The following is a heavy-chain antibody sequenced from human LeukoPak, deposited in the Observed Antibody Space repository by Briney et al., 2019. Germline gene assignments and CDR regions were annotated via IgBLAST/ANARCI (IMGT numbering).Heavy chain of an antibody. Sequence: GASVKVSCKASGGTFSSYAISWVRQAPGQGLEWMGRIIPILGIANYAQKFQGRVTITADKSTSTAYMELSSLRSEDTAVYYCARDSETMVRGVISYYFDYWGQGTLVTVSS. CDR2: IIPILGIA. V-gene: IGHV1-69*04. CDR1: GGTFSSYA. J-gene: IGHJ4*02. CDR3: ARDSETMVRGVISYYFDY. D-gene: IGHD3-10*01.